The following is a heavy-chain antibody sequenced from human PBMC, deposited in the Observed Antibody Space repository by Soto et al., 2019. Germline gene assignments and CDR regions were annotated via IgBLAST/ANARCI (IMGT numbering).Heavy chain of an antibody. D-gene: IGHD2-15*01. Sequence: SETLSLTCTVSGGSINNYYWSWIRQRPGKGLEWIGYSYYSGRTSYNPSLKSRVTISVDTSKNQFSLKLSSVTAADTAVYYCAKHRDGYGNTRYSGEFEPRGQGTRVTVPS. J-gene: IGHJ5*02. CDR2: SYYSGRT. V-gene: IGHV4-59*08. CDR1: GGSINNYY. CDR3: AKHRDGYGNTRYSGEFEP.